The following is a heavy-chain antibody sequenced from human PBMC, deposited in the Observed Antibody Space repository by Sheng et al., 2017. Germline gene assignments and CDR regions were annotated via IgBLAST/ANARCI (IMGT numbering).Heavy chain of an antibody. CDR3: ARGVSPPCDY. CDR1: GFTFSSYG. J-gene: IGHJ4*02. Sequence: QVQLVESGGGVVQPGGSLRLSCAASGFTFSSYGMHWVRQAPGKGLEWVAFIRYDGSNKYYADSVKGRFTISRDNSKNTLYLQMNSLRAEDTAVYYCARGVSPPCDYWGQGTLVTVSS. V-gene: IGHV3-30*02. CDR2: IRYDGSNK.